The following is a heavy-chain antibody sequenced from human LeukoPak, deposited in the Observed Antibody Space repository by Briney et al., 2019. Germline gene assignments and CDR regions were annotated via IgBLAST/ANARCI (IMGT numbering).Heavy chain of an antibody. CDR3: AREAYYYDSSGYYSAINAFDI. D-gene: IGHD3-22*01. J-gene: IGHJ3*02. Sequence: ASVKVSCKASGYTFTIYGISCVRQAPGQGLEWMGWISAYNGNTNYAQKLQGRVTMTTDTSTSTAYMELRSLRSDDTAVYYCAREAYYYDSSGYYSAINAFDIWGQGTMVTVSS. CDR2: ISAYNGNT. CDR1: GYTFTIYG. V-gene: IGHV1-18*01.